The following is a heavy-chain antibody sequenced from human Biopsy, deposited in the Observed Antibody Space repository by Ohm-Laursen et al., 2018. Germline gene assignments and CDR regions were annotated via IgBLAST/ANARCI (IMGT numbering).Heavy chain of an antibody. CDR1: GGTFSNYG. D-gene: IGHD3-9*01. Sequence: PSVKVSCKAPGGTFSNYGVNWVRQAPGQGLEWLGGNIPILGTGNYAQKFQDRVTVAADTSTSTATMELGSLRSDDTAVYYCATKLTGYFHHWGQGTLVIVSS. J-gene: IGHJ1*01. CDR3: ATKLTGYFHH. V-gene: IGHV1-69*06. CDR2: NIPILGTG.